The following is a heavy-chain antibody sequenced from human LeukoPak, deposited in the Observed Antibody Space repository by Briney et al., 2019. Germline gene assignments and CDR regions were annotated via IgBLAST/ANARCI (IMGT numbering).Heavy chain of an antibody. CDR2: ISQSGDAF. D-gene: IGHD2-2*01. J-gene: IGHJ4*02. CDR1: GFSFSDYY. CDR3: ARWSAALDY. V-gene: IGHV3-11*04. Sequence: PGGSLRLSCAASGFSFSDYYMSWIRQAPGKGLEWVSYISQSGDAFYPPDSVKGRFTISRDNTKKSLDLQMNSLRAEDTAVYYCARWSAALDYWGQGTLVTVSS.